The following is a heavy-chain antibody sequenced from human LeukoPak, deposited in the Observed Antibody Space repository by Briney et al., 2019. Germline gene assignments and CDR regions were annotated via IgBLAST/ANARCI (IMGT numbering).Heavy chain of an antibody. CDR3: AKGYSYGLIYYMDV. D-gene: IGHD5-18*01. V-gene: IGHV3-9*01. J-gene: IGHJ6*03. CDR2: ISWNSGSI. CDR1: GFTFSSYW. Sequence: GGSLRLSCAASGFTFSSYWMHWVRQAPGKGLEWVSGISWNSGSIGYADSVKGRFTISRDNAKNSLYLQMNSLRAEDTALYYCAKGYSYGLIYYMDVWGKGTTVTISS.